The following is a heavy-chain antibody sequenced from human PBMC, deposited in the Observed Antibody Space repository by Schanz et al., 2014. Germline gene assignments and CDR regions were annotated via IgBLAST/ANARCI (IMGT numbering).Heavy chain of an antibody. V-gene: IGHV7-4-1*02. CDR1: GYTFNSYA. CDR2: LNTYLGKP. Sequence: QVQLVQSGSELKKPGASVKVSCKTSGYTFNSYALHWVRQAPGQGLEWMGWLNTYLGKPTYAQGFTGRFVFSLDTSVSTAYLQISSLKAADTAVYYCARNGGLGVLEPTGIDSWGPGTLVTVSS. D-gene: IGHD2-8*01. J-gene: IGHJ4*02. CDR3: ARNGGLGVLEPTGIDS.